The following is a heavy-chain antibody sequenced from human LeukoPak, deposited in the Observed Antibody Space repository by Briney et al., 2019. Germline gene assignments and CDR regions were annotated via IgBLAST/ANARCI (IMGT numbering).Heavy chain of an antibody. V-gene: IGHV4-59*01. CDR1: GGSISVYY. CDR2: IYSSGST. Sequence: SETLSLTCTVSGGSISVYYWSWIRQPPGKGLEWIGYIYSSGSTNYNPSLKSRLTISVDTSKNQFSLKLSSVTAADTAVYYCARDRELGYWGQGTLVTVSS. CDR3: ARDRELGY. J-gene: IGHJ4*02. D-gene: IGHD3-10*01.